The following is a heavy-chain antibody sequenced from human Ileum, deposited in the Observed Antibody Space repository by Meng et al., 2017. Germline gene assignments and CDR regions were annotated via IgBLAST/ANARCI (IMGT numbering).Heavy chain of an antibody. CDR2: INHSGST. CDR1: GEAFSGYY. CDR3: ARTSGWFYY. Sequence: QGQLQQWGAGLLKPSENLYLISAVYGEAFSGYYWSWIRQPPGKGLEWIGEINHSGSTNYNPSLKSRVTISVDTSKNQFSLKLSSVTAADTAVYYCARTSGWFYYWGQGTLVTVSS. V-gene: IGHV4-34*01. J-gene: IGHJ4*02. D-gene: IGHD6-19*01.